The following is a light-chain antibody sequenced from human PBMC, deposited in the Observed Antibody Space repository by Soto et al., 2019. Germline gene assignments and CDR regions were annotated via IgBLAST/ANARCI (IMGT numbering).Light chain of an antibody. CDR3: QHSNNYPWT. J-gene: IGKJ1*01. Sequence: DIQMTQSPSTLSASVGDRVTITCRASQYIHNYLAWYQQKPGEAPKLLIYEAANLESGVPSRFSGSGTGSEFTLTISSLQPDDFATYYGQHSNNYPWTFGQGPRVEI. V-gene: IGKV1-5*03. CDR2: EAA. CDR1: QYIHNY.